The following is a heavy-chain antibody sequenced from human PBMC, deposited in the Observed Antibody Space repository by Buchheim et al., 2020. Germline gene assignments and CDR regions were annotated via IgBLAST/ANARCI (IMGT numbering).Heavy chain of an antibody. J-gene: IGHJ4*02. V-gene: IGHV3-23*01. D-gene: IGHD5-18*01. CDR2: ISGSGANT. Sequence: EVQLLESGGGLKHPGGSLRLSCAASGFTFSSFGMSWVRQAPGKGLEWVSTISGSGANTHYVDSVKGRFSISRDNSKNTLYLQMHILRAEDTATYYCARDMPGYTYGRLDYWGQGSL. CDR1: GFTFSSFG. CDR3: ARDMPGYTYGRLDY.